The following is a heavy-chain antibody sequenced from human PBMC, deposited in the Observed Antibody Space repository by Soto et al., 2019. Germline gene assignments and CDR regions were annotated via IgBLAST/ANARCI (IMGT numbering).Heavy chain of an antibody. J-gene: IGHJ3*02. V-gene: IGHV1-69*13. D-gene: IGHD2-2*02. CDR2: IIPIFGTA. CDR1: GGTFSSYA. CDR3: ARYCSSTSCYRPPPNAFDI. Sequence: ASVKVSCKASGGTFSSYAISWVRQAPGQGLEWMGGIIPIFGTANYAQKFQGRVTITADESTSTAYMELSSLRSEDTAVYYCARYCSSTSCYRPPPNAFDIWGQGTMFTVSS.